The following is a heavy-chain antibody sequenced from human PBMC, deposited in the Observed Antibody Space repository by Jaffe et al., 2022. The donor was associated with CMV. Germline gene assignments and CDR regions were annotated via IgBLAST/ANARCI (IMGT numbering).Heavy chain of an antibody. CDR1: GFTFGDYA. CDR3: KIYYYDSSGYGYEVDY. D-gene: IGHD3-22*01. CDR2: IRSKAYGGTT. J-gene: IGHJ4*02. Sequence: EVQLVESGGGLVQPGRSLRLSCTASGFTFGDYAMSWVRQAPGKGLEWVGFIRSKAYGGTTEYAASVKGRFTISRDDSKSIAYLQMNSLKTEDTAVYYCKIYYYDSSGYGYEVDYWGQGTLVTVSS. V-gene: IGHV3-49*04.